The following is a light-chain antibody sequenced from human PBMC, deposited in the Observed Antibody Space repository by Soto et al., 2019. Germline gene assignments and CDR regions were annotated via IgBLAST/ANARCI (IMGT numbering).Light chain of an antibody. J-gene: IGLJ1*01. Sequence: QSALTQPASVSGSPGQSITISCTGTNSDVGSYNYVSWYQQHPGKAPKLMIYDVSNRPSGVSNRFSGSKSGNTASLTISGLQPKDEADYSCSSYTGSSTLSVFGTGTKLTVL. CDR2: DVS. CDR1: NSDVGSYNY. CDR3: SSYTGSSTLSV. V-gene: IGLV2-14*01.